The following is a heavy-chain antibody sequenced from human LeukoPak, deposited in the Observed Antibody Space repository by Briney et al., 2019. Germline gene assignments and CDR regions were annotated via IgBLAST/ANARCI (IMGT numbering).Heavy chain of an antibody. CDR2: INHSGST. CDR1: GGSFSGYY. V-gene: IGHV4-34*01. D-gene: IGHD6-19*01. J-gene: IGHJ5*02. Sequence: SDTLSLTCAVYGGSFSGYYWSWLRQPPGKGLEWIGEINHSGSTNYNPSLKSRVTISVDTSKNQFSLKLSSVTAADTAVYYCARGRRTQWLVPRRYNGFDPWGQGTLVTVSS. CDR3: ARGRRTQWLVPRRYNGFDP.